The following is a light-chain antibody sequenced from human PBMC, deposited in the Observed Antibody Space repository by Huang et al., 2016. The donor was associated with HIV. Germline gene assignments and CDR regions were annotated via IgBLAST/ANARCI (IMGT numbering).Light chain of an antibody. Sequence: EIVLTQSPGTLSLSPGERGSLPCKASHNVSNNYLAWYQMRSAQHPNLRIYGSSGRATGIPVRFSGSGSGTDFILTINRLEPEDFVLYYCQQYSSSPWTFGQGTKLEIK. J-gene: IGKJ1*01. CDR1: HNVSNNY. CDR2: GSS. V-gene: IGKV3-20*01. CDR3: QQYSSSPWT.